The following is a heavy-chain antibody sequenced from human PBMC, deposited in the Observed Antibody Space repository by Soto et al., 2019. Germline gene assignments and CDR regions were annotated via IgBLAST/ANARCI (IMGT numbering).Heavy chain of an antibody. CDR3: AREERAAGVYYYCDMAV. Sequence: QLQLQESGPGLVKPSETLSLTCTVSGGSISSSSYYWGWIRQPPGKGLEWIGSIYYSGSTYYNPSLKSRVTISVDRSKNHFSLTLNNVTAANTAVYYCAREERAAGVYYYCDMAVWGQGPTDAVSS. D-gene: IGHD2-15*01. V-gene: IGHV4-39*02. CDR1: GGSISSSSYY. CDR2: IYYSGST. J-gene: IGHJ6*02.